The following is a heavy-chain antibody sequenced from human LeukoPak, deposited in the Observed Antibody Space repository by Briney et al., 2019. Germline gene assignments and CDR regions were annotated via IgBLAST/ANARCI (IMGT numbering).Heavy chain of an antibody. D-gene: IGHD2-2*01. J-gene: IGHJ4*02. Sequence: GGSLRLSCAASGFTFSSYGMHWVRQAPGKGLEWVAVIGYDGSNKYYADSVKGRFTISRDNSKNTLYLQMNSLRAEDTAVYYCARGGGGDIVVVPAVFDYWGQGTLVTVSS. CDR3: ARGGGGDIVVVPAVFDY. CDR1: GFTFSSYG. CDR2: IGYDGSNK. V-gene: IGHV3-33*01.